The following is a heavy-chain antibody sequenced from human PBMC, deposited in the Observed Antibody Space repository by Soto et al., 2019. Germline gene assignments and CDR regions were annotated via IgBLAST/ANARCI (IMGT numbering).Heavy chain of an antibody. CDR2: IWYDGSNK. V-gene: IGHV3-33*01. Sequence: QVQLVESGGGVVQPGRSLRLSCAASGFTFSSYGMHWVRQAPGKGLEWVAVIWYDGSNKYYADSVKGRFTISRDNSKNTLYLQMNSLRAEDTAVYYCAREMAPQDIVVVPAANDYWGHGTLVTVSS. CDR3: AREMAPQDIVVVPAANDY. D-gene: IGHD2-2*01. CDR1: GFTFSSYG. J-gene: IGHJ4*01.